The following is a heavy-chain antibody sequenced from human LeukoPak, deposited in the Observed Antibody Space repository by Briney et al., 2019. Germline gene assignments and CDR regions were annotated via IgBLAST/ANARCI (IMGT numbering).Heavy chain of an antibody. CDR3: ARVGSYDSSGYYHGFDY. CDR1: GYTFTGYY. J-gene: IGHJ4*02. V-gene: IGHV1-2*02. D-gene: IGHD3-22*01. Sequence: GASVKVSCKASGYTFTGYYMHWVRQAPGQGLEWMGWINPNSGGTNYAQKFQGGVTMTRDTSISTAYMELSRLRSDDTAVYYCARVGSYDSSGYYHGFDYWGQGTLVTVSS. CDR2: INPNSGGT.